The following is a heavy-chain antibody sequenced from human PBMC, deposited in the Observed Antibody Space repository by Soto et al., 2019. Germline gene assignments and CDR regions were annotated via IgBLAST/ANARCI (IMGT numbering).Heavy chain of an antibody. CDR3: ARVTVAGRYYYYGMDV. V-gene: IGHV1-69*01. Sequence: KVSCKASGGTFSSYAISWVRQAPGQGLEWMGGIIPIFGTANYAQKFQGRVTITADESTSTAYMELSSLRSEDTAVYYCARVTVAGRYYYYGMDVWGQGTTVTVSS. J-gene: IGHJ6*02. D-gene: IGHD6-19*01. CDR1: GGTFSSYA. CDR2: IIPIFGTA.